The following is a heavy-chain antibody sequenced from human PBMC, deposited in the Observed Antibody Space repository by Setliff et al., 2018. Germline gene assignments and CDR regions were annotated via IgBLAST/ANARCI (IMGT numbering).Heavy chain of an antibody. CDR2: IYYSGST. D-gene: IGHD3-10*01. J-gene: IGHJ4*02. CDR3: AKGRGEMDS. CDR1: DSMSFSY. Sequence: SETLSLTCPQESLRDSMSFSYWSWIRQPPGKGLEWIGYIYYSGSTDSHPSLKSRVSISIDTSKNQFSLNVRSVTAADTAIYYCAKGRGEMDSWGQGILVTVSS. V-gene: IGHV4-59*01.